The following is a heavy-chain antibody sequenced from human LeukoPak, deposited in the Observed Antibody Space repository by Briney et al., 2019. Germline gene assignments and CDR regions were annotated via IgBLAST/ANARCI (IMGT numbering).Heavy chain of an antibody. J-gene: IGHJ6*03. V-gene: IGHV1-18*01. CDR1: GYTFTSYG. CDR2: ISAYNGNT. D-gene: IGHD4-23*01. Sequence: ASVKVSCKASGYTFTSYGISWVRQAPGQGLEWMGWISAYNGNTNYAQKLQGRVTMTTDTSPSTAYMELRSLRSDDTAVYYCARRYGGNPYYYYYYMDVWGKGTTVTVSS. CDR3: ARRYGGNPYYYYYYMDV.